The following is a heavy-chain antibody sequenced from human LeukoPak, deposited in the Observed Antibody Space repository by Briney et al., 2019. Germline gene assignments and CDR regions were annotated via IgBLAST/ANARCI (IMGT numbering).Heavy chain of an antibody. D-gene: IGHD3-22*01. V-gene: IGHV4-61*02. J-gene: IGHJ6*03. CDR3: ARDRFDDSSGYYYHYYYYMDV. CDR2: IYTSGST. Sequence: SQTLSLTCTVSGDSISRGSYYWNWIRQPAGKGLEWIGRIYTSGSTNYNPSLKSRVTISVDTSKNHFSLKLSSVTAADTAVYYCARDRFDDSSGYYYHYYYYMDVWGKGTTVTVSS. CDR1: GDSISRGSYY.